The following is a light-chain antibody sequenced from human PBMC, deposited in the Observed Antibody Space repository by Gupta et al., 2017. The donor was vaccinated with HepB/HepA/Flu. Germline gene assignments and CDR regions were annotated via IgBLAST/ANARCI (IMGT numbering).Light chain of an antibody. CDR3: SSYTRSSTLV. Sequence: QSAVTQPASGSGSPGQSITISRSGTSSDVGNHNYVSWYQQPPGKAPKLMICDVSNRPSGVSDRFSGSKSGNTASLTISGLQAEDEADYYCSSYTRSSTLVFGGGTKLTVL. CDR1: SSDVGNHNY. J-gene: IGLJ3*02. CDR2: DVS. V-gene: IGLV2-14*03.